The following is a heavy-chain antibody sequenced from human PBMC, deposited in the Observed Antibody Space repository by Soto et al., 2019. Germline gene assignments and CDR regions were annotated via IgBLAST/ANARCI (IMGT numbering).Heavy chain of an antibody. CDR3: PRAPKDSPDF. J-gene: IGHJ6*04. V-gene: IGHV4-31*03. D-gene: IGHD2-15*01. CDR2: IFYTGSA. CDR1: GASLRSGCYY. Sequence: SETLSLTCTVSGASLRSGCYYWSWIRQGPGQGLESIAYIFYTGSAYYNPSPDSRPSISIDRSNNQFSLKLSSVSAADTAVYYLPRAPKDSPDFWGKGTRVSFSS.